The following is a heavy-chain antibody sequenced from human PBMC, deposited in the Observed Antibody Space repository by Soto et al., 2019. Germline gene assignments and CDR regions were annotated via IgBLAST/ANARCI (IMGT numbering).Heavy chain of an antibody. CDR2: IYYSGST. CDR3: ARDTTPSL. Sequence: SETLSLTCTVSGGSISSGGYYWSWIRQPPGKGLEWIGYIYYSGSTNYNPSLKSRVTISVDTSKNQFSLKLSSVTAADTAMYYCARDTTPSLWGQGTLVTVSS. CDR1: GGSISSGGYY. V-gene: IGHV4-61*08. D-gene: IGHD1-1*01. J-gene: IGHJ4*02.